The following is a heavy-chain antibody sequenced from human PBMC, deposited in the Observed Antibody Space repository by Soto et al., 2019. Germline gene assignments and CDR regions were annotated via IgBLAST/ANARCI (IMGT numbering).Heavy chain of an antibody. V-gene: IGHV3-7*04. CDR1: GFTFSSYW. D-gene: IGHD6-13*01. CDR3: ARDRSSTWYGGYYYGMDV. CDR2: IKQDGSEK. J-gene: IGHJ6*02. Sequence: GGSLRLSCAASGFTFSSYWMNWVRQAPGKGLEWVANIKQDGSEKYYVDSVKGRFTISRDNAKNSLYLQMNSLRAEDTALYYCARDRSSTWYGGYYYGMDVWGQGTTVTVSS.